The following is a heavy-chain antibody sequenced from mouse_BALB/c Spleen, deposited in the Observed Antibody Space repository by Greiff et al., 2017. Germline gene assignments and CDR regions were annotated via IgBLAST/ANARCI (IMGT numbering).Heavy chain of an antibody. CDR2: ISSGGST. V-gene: IGHV5-6-5*01. CDR1: GFTFSSYA. J-gene: IGHJ2*01. CDR3: ARGGMEAYDYHGGGYFDY. D-gene: IGHD2-4*01. Sequence: EVQGVESGGGLVKPGGSLKLSCAASGFTFSSYAMSWVRQTPEKRLEWVASISSGGSTYYPDSVKGRFTISRDNARNILYLQMSSLRSEDTAMYYCARGGMEAYDYHGGGYFDYWGQGTTLTVSS.